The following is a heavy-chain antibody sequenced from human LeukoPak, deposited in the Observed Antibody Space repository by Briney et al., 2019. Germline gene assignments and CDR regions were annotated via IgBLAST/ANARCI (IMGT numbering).Heavy chain of an antibody. CDR1: GGTISSGSYY. CDR2: IYYSGST. D-gene: IGHD3-10*01. J-gene: IGHJ4*02. Sequence: PSQTLSLTCTVPGGTISSGSYYWSWIRQPAGKGLEWIGYIYYSGSTNYNPSLKSRVTISVDTSKNQFSLKLSSVTAADTAVYYYARRSGSGGVDYWGQGTLVTVSS. V-gene: IGHV4-61*10. CDR3: ARRSGSGGVDY.